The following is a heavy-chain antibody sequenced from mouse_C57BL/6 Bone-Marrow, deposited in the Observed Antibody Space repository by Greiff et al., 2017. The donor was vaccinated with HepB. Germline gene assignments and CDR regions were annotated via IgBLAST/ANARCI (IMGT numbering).Heavy chain of an antibody. V-gene: IGHV1-80*01. CDR2: IYPGDGDT. CDR3: ARSYYGSGGY. D-gene: IGHD1-1*01. J-gene: IGHJ2*01. Sequence: QVQLKESGAELVKPGASVKISCKASGYAFSSYWMNWVKQRPGKGLEWIGQIYPGDGDTNYNGKFKGKATLTADKSSSTPYMQLSSLTSEDSAVYFCARSYYGSGGYWGQGTTLTVSS. CDR1: GYAFSSYW.